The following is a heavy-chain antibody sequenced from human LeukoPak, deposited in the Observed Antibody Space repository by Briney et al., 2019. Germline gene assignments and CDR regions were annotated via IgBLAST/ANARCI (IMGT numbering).Heavy chain of an antibody. D-gene: IGHD3-3*01. Sequence: SETLSLTCTVSGGSISSGGYYWSWIRQHPGKGLEWIGYIYYSGSTYYNPPLKSRVTISVDTSKNQFSLKLSSVTAADTAVYYCARGVRFLEWLPPDYYYYGMDVWGQGTTVTVSS. V-gene: IGHV4-31*03. CDR3: ARGVRFLEWLPPDYYYYGMDV. CDR1: GGSISSGGYY. J-gene: IGHJ6*02. CDR2: IYYSGST.